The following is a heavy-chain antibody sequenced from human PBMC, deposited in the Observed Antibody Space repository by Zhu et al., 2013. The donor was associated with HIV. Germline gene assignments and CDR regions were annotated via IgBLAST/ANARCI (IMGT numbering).Heavy chain of an antibody. CDR3: ARESINGGYDPRXHYYYGMDV. J-gene: IGHJ6*02. Sequence: QVRLVQSGAELKKPGSSVKVSCKAAGGTFSSYGLAWVRQAPGQGLEWMGGIIPIFGTANYAQKFQGRVTITADKSTSTASMELSSLRSDDTAVYYCARESINGGYDPRXHYYYGMDVWGQGTTVNRLL. CDR2: IIPIFGTA. V-gene: IGHV1-69*06. D-gene: IGHD5-12*01. CDR1: GGTFSSYG.